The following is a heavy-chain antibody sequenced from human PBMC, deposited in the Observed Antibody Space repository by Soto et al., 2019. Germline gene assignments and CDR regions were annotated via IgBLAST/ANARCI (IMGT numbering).Heavy chain of an antibody. Sequence: GESLKISCAASGFTFSSYAMSWVRQAPGKGLEWVSAISGSGGSTYYADSVKGRFTISRDNSENTLYLQMNSLRAEDTAVYYCAKGSRASYYYYYMDVWGKGTTVTVSS. D-gene: IGHD3-10*01. CDR1: GFTFSSYA. CDR3: AKGSRASYYYYYMDV. CDR2: ISGSGGST. V-gene: IGHV3-23*01. J-gene: IGHJ6*03.